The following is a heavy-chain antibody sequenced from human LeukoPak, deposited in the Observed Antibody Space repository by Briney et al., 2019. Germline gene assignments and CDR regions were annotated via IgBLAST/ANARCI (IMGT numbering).Heavy chain of an antibody. CDR2: IYYSGST. CDR3: AKDGREYSFDY. V-gene: IGHV4-39*07. J-gene: IGHJ4*02. CDR1: GGSISSSSYY. Sequence: SETLSLTCTVSGGSISSSSYYWGWIRQPPGKGLEWIGSIYYSGSTYYNPSLKSRVTISVDTSNNQFSLRLSSVTAADTAVYYCAKDGREYSFDYWGQGILVTVYS.